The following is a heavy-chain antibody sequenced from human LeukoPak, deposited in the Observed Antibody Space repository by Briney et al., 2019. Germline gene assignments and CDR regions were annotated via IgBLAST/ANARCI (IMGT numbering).Heavy chain of an antibody. D-gene: IGHD5-18*01. Sequence: SETLSLTCTVSGYSISSGYCWGWIRQPPGKGLEWIGSIYHSGSTYYNPSLKSRVTISVDTSKNQFSLKLSSVTAADTAVYYCARARVPYSYGDAFDIWGQGTMVTVSS. J-gene: IGHJ3*02. CDR3: ARARVPYSYGDAFDI. CDR2: IYHSGST. CDR1: GYSISSGYC. V-gene: IGHV4-38-2*02.